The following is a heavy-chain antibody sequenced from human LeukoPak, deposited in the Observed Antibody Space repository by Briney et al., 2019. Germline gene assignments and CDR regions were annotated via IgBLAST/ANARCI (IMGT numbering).Heavy chain of an antibody. D-gene: IGHD1-26*01. Sequence: PSETLSLTRTVSGYSISSGYYWGWIRQPPGKGLEWIGSIYHSGSTYYNPSLKSRVTISVDTSKNQFSLKLSSVTAADTAVYYCARGAVYGSYNPEFDYWGQGTLVTVSS. V-gene: IGHV4-38-2*02. CDR2: IYHSGST. CDR1: GYSISSGYY. CDR3: ARGAVYGSYNPEFDY. J-gene: IGHJ4*02.